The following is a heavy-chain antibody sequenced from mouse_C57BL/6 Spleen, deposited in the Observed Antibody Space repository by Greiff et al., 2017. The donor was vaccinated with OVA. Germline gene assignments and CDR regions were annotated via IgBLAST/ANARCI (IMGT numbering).Heavy chain of an antibody. J-gene: IGHJ2*01. V-gene: IGHV1-18*01. CDR3: ARPSTVLDFDY. D-gene: IGHD1-1*01. CDR2: INPNNGGT. Sequence: EVKLVESGPELVKPGASVKIPCKASGYTFTDYNMDWVKQSHGKSLEWIGDINPNNGGTIYNQKFKGKATLTVDKSSSTAYMELRSLTSEDTAVYYCARPSTVLDFDYWGQGTTLTVSS. CDR1: GYTFTDYN.